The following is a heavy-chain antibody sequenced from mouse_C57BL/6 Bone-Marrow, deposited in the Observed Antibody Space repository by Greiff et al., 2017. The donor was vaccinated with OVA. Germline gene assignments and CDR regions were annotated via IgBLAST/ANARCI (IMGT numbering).Heavy chain of an antibody. CDR1: GYTFTDYY. V-gene: IGHV1-26*01. D-gene: IGHD1-1*01. CDR3: ARRDTTGYFDY. CDR2: INPNNGGT. J-gene: IGHJ2*01. Sequence: VQLQQSGPELVKPGASVKISCKASGYTFTDYYMNWVKQSHGKSLEWIGDINPNNGGTSYNQKFKGKATLTVDKSSSTAYMELRSLTSEDSAVYYCARRDTTGYFDYWGQGTTLTVSS.